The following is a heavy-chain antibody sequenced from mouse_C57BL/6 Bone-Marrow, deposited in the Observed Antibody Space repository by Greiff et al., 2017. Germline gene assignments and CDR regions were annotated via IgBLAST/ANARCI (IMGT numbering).Heavy chain of an antibody. Sequence: EVNLVESGGGLVQSGRSLRLSCATSGFTFSDFYMEWVRQAPGKGLEWIAASRNKANDYTTEYSASVKGRFIVSRDTSQSILYLQMNALRAEDTAIYYCARDSMITTGWGQGTTLTVSS. CDR3: ARDSMITTG. J-gene: IGHJ2*01. CDR2: SRNKANDYTT. V-gene: IGHV7-1*01. CDR1: GFTFSDFY. D-gene: IGHD2-4*01.